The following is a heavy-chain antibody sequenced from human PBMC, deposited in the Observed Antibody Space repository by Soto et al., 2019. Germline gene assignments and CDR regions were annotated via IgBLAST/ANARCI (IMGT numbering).Heavy chain of an antibody. Sequence: GGSLRLSCAAPGFTFSSYSMNWVRQAPGKGLEWVSYISSSSGTIYYGDSVKGRFTISRDNPKNSLYLQMNSLRAEDTAVYYCASGTSEDTFDIWGQGTMVTVSS. V-gene: IGHV3-48*01. J-gene: IGHJ3*02. CDR2: ISSSSGTI. D-gene: IGHD6-13*01. CDR3: ASGTSEDTFDI. CDR1: GFTFSSYS.